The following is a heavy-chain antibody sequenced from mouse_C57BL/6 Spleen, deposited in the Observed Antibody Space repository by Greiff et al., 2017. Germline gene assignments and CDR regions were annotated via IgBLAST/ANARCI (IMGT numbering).Heavy chain of an antibody. CDR1: GYTFTSYW. CDR3: ARWGGYYAAY. D-gene: IGHD2-3*01. J-gene: IGHJ3*01. CDR2: IDPSDSYT. Sequence: VKLQQPGAELVMPGASVKLSCKASGYTFTSYWMHWVKQRPGQGLEWIGEIDPSDSYTNYNQKFKGKSTLTVDKSSSTAYMQLSSLTSEDSAVYYCARWGGYYAAYWGQGTLVTVSA. V-gene: IGHV1-69*01.